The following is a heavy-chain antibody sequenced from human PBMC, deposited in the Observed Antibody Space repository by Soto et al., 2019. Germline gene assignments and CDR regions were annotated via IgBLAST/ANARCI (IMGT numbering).Heavy chain of an antibody. D-gene: IGHD3-16*01. V-gene: IGHV1-3*01. CDR3: AAGGGTDAFDI. J-gene: IGHJ3*02. CDR1: GYTFTSYA. CDR2: INAGNGNT. Sequence: ASVKVSCKASGYTFTSYAMHWVRQAPGQSLEWMGWINAGNGNTKYSQKFQGRVTITRDISTSTAYMELSSLRSEDTAVYYCAAGGGTDAFDIWGQGTMVTVSS.